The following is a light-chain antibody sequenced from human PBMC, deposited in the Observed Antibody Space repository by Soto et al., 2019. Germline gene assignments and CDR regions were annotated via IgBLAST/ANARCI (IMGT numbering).Light chain of an antibody. Sequence: EIVMTQSPATLSVSPGDRATLSCRASQSVSSNLAWYQQQPGQAPRLLIYGASTRSTGIPTRFSGSGSGTEFTLTISSLQSEDFAVYYCQQYNNCPWTFGQGTKVQIK. CDR2: GAS. V-gene: IGKV3-15*01. CDR1: QSVSSN. CDR3: QQYNNCPWT. J-gene: IGKJ1*01.